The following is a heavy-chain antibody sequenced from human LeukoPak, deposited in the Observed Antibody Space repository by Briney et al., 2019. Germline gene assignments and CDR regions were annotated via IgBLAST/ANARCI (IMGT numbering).Heavy chain of an antibody. Sequence: PGGSLRLSCAASGFTFSSYEMNWVRQAPGKGLEWVSYISSSGSTIYYADSVKGRFTISRDDAKNSLYLQMNSLRAEDTAVYYCARSLRYFDWLLPYGMDVWGKGTTVTVSS. CDR2: ISSSGSTI. V-gene: IGHV3-48*03. J-gene: IGHJ6*04. CDR1: GFTFSSYE. D-gene: IGHD3-9*01. CDR3: ARSLRYFDWLLPYGMDV.